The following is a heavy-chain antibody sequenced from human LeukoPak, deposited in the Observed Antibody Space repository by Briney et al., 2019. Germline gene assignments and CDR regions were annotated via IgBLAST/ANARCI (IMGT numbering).Heavy chain of an antibody. CDR3: GRWGIEAALDS. CDR1: GFTFRNYW. V-gene: IGHV3-7*01. CDR2: IRPDGSDK. Sequence: GGSLRLSCAASGFTFRNYWMSWVRQAPGKGLEWVANIRPDGSDKYYVDSVKGRFTTSRDNAQNSLSLQMNSLRGEDSGVYYCGRWGIEAALDSWGQGTLVTVSS. D-gene: IGHD2-15*01. J-gene: IGHJ5*02.